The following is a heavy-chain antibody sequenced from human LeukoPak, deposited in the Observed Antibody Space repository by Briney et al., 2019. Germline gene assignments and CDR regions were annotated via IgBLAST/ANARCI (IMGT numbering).Heavy chain of an antibody. CDR2: ISSSSSTI. V-gene: IGHV3-48*02. Sequence: GGSLRLSCAASGFTFSSYSMNWVRQAPGKGLEWVSYISSSSSTIYYADSVKGRFTISRDNAKSSLYLQMNSLRDEDTAVYYCARDIINSGSYAIDYWGQGTLVTVSS. D-gene: IGHD1-26*01. J-gene: IGHJ4*02. CDR3: ARDIINSGSYAIDY. CDR1: GFTFSSYS.